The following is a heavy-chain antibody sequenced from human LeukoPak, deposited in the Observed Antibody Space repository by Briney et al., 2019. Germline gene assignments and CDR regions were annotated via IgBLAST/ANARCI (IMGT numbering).Heavy chain of an antibody. V-gene: IGHV1-69*04. CDR2: IIPIFGIA. Sequence: SVKVSCKASGGTFSSYAISWVRQAPGQGLEWMGRIIPIFGIANYAQKFQGRVTITADKSTSTAYMELSSLRPEDTAVYYCARAIEGWFDPWGQGTLVTVSS. CDR3: ARAIEGWFDP. CDR1: GGTFSSYA. J-gene: IGHJ5*02. D-gene: IGHD2/OR15-2a*01.